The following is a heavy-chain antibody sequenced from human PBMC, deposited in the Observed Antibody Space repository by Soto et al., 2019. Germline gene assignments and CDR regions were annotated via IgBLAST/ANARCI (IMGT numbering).Heavy chain of an antibody. CDR2: STRSGATI. V-gene: IGHV3-11*01. J-gene: IGHJ6*02. CDR3: ARELVVGDYDNHAMDV. CDR1: GFTISDYH. Sequence: QVQLVESGGGLVKPGGSLRLSCAASGFTISDYHMTWIRQAPGKGLEWVSYSTRSGATIDYADSVKGRFTFSRDNAKNSLYMERNSLRSEDTAVYYCARELVVGDYDNHAMDVWGQGTTVTVSS. D-gene: IGHD3-22*01.